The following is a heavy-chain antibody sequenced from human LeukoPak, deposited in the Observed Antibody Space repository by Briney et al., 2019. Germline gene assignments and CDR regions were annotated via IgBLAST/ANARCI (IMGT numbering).Heavy chain of an antibody. CDR3: ARLTMVRGVDY. J-gene: IGHJ4*02. Sequence: GGSLRLSCAASGFTFSSYAMHWVRQAPGKGLEWVSSISSSSSYIYYADSVKGRFTISRDNAKNSLYLQMNSLRAEDTAVYYCARLTMVRGVDYWGQGTLVTVSS. V-gene: IGHV3-21*01. CDR1: GFTFSSYA. CDR2: ISSSSSYI. D-gene: IGHD3-10*01.